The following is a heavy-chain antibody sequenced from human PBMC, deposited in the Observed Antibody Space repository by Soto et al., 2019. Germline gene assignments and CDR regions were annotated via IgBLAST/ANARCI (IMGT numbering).Heavy chain of an antibody. D-gene: IGHD3-3*01. J-gene: IGHJ6*03. Sequence: ASVKVSCKASGYTFTSYGISWVRQAPGQGLEWMGWISAYNGDTNYAQKLQGRVTMTTDTSTSTAYMELRSLRSDDTAVYYCASVRRITIFGVVPYYYYYMDVWGKGTTVTVSS. CDR3: ASVRRITIFGVVPYYYYYMDV. V-gene: IGHV1-18*01. CDR1: GYTFTSYG. CDR2: ISAYNGDT.